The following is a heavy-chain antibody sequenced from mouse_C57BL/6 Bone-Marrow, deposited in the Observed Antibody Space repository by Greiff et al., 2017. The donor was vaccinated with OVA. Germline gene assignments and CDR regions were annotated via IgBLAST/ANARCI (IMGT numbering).Heavy chain of an antibody. D-gene: IGHD1-1*01. CDR2: ILPGSGST. J-gene: IGHJ2*01. CDR3: ARRRITTVVSPLFDY. CDR1: GYTFTGYW. Sequence: VQLQQSGAELMKPGASVKLSCKATGYTFTGYWIEWVKQRPGHGLEWIGEILPGSGSTNYNEKFKGKATFTADTSSNTAYMQLSSLTTEDAAIYYCARRRITTVVSPLFDYWGQGTTLTVSS. V-gene: IGHV1-9*01.